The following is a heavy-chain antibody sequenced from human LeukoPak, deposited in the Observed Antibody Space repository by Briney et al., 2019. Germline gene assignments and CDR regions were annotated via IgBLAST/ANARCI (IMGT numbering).Heavy chain of an antibody. CDR3: AIPTCSGSGYCSTSDPFHT. V-gene: IGHV3-23*01. D-gene: IGHD2-2*03. Sequence: GGSLRLSCAASGFTFDNYGIGWVRQAPGKGLEWVSGISRSGGRTYYADSVKGRFTISRDNSKNTLFLQLNSLGVEDTATYYCAIPTCSGSGYCSTSDPFHTWGQGTMVTVSS. J-gene: IGHJ3*02. CDR1: GFTFDNYG. CDR2: ISRSGGRT.